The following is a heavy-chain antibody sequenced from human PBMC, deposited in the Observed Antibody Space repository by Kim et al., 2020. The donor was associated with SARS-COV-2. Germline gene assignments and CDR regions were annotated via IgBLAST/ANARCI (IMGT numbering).Heavy chain of an antibody. CDR3: ARYCALGYCSVRDFDP. J-gene: IGHJ5*02. V-gene: IGHV3-30*04. CDR1: GFTFSSYA. Sequence: GGSLRLSCAASGFTFSSYAMHWVRQAPGKGLEWVSVISYDGSNKYYADSVKGRFTISRDNSKNTLYLQMNSLRAEDTAVYYCARYCALGYCSVRDFDPWG. D-gene: IGHD3-10*01. CDR2: ISYDGSNK.